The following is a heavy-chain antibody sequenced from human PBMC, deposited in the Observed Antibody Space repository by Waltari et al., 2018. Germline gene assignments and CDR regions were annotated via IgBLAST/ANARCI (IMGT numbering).Heavy chain of an antibody. CDR1: GYSISRGYY. Sequence: QVQLQESGPGLVKPSETLSLPCAVSGYSISRGYYWGWIRQPPGKGLEWSGSIYHSGSTYYNPSLKSRVTISVDTSKNQFSLKLSSVTAADTAVYYCARCLQLPTSPAFDYWGQGTLVTVSS. V-gene: IGHV4-38-2*01. J-gene: IGHJ4*02. CDR3: ARCLQLPTSPAFDY. D-gene: IGHD2-2*01. CDR2: IYHSGST.